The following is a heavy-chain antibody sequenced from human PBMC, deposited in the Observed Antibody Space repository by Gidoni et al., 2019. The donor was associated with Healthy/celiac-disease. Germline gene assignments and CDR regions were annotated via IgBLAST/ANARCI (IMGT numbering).Heavy chain of an antibody. V-gene: IGHV1-69*01. Sequence: QAQLVQSGAVLRKSGSSVKLSCKASGGAFSSYAIMWVRQAPGQGLEWMGGIIPIFGTANDEQKIQGRVTITADESTSTAYMELGSLRSEDTAVYYWARGRGTIFGVVITGYYYMDVWGKGTTVTVSS. D-gene: IGHD3-3*01. CDR1: GGAFSSYA. CDR2: IIPIFGTA. CDR3: ARGRGTIFGVVITGYYYMDV. J-gene: IGHJ6*03.